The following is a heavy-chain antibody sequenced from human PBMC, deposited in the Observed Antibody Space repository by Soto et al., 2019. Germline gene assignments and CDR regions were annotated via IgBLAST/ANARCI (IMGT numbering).Heavy chain of an antibody. J-gene: IGHJ4*02. CDR3: ARHGPLTNNWNQLNC. V-gene: IGHV4-39*01. D-gene: IGHD1-1*01. CDR2: IYYNGNT. CDR1: GGSISSSPYY. Sequence: QLQLQESGPGLVEPSETLSLTCTVSGGSISSSPYYWAWIRQPPGKGLQWIGNIYYNGNTFYNLSLKSRVAISIDTSKNQFSLRLSSVTASDTAVYYCARHGPLTNNWNQLNCWGQGTLVTVSS.